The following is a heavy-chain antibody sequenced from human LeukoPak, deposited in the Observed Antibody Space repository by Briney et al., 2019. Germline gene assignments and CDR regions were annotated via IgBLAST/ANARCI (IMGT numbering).Heavy chain of an antibody. CDR1: GFIFSSSW. Sequence: GRSLRLSCAASGFIFSSSWMIWVCQAPGKGLEWVANIDQPGSQHYSVESVRGRFTISRDNAKNSLFLQLNSLRVEDTAVYYCARGLGRGTADYWGQGTLVTVSS. CDR2: IDQPGSQH. D-gene: IGHD3-10*01. J-gene: IGHJ4*02. V-gene: IGHV3-7*01. CDR3: ARGLGRGTADY.